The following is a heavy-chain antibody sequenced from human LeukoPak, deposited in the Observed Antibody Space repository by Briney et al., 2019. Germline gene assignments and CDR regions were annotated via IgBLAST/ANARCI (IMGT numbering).Heavy chain of an antibody. V-gene: IGHV3-9*01. CDR3: ARGGEQWLVRKYYFDY. J-gene: IGHJ4*02. Sequence: PGGSLRLSCAASGFTFDDYAMHWVRQAPGKGLEWVSGISWNSGSIGYADSVKGRFTISRDNAKNSLYLQMNSLRAEDTAVYYCARGGEQWLVRKYYFDYWGQGTLVTVSS. CDR1: GFTFDDYA. CDR2: ISWNSGSI. D-gene: IGHD6-19*01.